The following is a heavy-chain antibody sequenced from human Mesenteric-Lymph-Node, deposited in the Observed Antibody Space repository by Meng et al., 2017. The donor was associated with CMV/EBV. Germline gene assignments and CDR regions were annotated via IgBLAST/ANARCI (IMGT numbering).Heavy chain of an antibody. J-gene: IGHJ4*02. CDR3: VKDRGYGGNLDLGFDY. D-gene: IGHD4-23*01. CDR2: ISGTGGGT. CDR1: GFTFSSYA. Sequence: GESLKISCAASGFTFSSYAISWVRQGPGKGLEWVTGISGTGGGTYYADSVKGRLTIARDKAKNTVYLQMHSLRADDTALYYCVKDRGYGGNLDLGFDYWGQGTLVTVSS. V-gene: IGHV3-23*01.